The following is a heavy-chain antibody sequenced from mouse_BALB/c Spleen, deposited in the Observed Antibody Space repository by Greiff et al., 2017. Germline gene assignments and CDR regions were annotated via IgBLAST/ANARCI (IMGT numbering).Heavy chain of an antibody. Sequence: DVKLVESGPDLVKPSQSLSLTCTVTGYSITSGYSWHWIRQFPGNKLEWMGYIHYSGSTNYNPSLKSRISITRDTSKNQFFLQLNSVTTEDTATYYCAREGYYYGSSYNAMDYWGQGTSVTVSS. V-gene: IGHV3-1*02. D-gene: IGHD1-1*01. CDR3: AREGYYYGSSYNAMDY. CDR1: GYSITSGYS. CDR2: IHYSGST. J-gene: IGHJ4*01.